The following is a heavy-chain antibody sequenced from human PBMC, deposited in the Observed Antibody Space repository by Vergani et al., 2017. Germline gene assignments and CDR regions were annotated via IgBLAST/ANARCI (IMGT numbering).Heavy chain of an antibody. CDR1: GYTFTGYY. CDR3: AKAQDVVVVAALDTAYDY. CDR2: INPNSGGT. V-gene: IGHV1-2*04. Sequence: QVQLVQSGAEVKKPGASVKVSCKASGYTFTGYYMHWVRQAPGQGLEWMGWINPNSGGTNYAQKFQGWVTMTRDTSISTAYMELSRLRSDDTAVYYCAKAQDVVVVAALDTAYDYWGQGTLVTVSS. D-gene: IGHD2-15*01. J-gene: IGHJ4*02.